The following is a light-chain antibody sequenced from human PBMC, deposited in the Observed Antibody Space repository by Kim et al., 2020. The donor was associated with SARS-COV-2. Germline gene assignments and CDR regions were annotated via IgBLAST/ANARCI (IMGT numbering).Light chain of an antibody. CDR1: QNNDNR. J-gene: IGKJ4*01. V-gene: IGKV1-5*03. CDR2: RAS. Sequence: SLSGSVGDRVTITCRASQNNDNRLAWYQQKPGKAPKVLIYRASTVESGVPSRFSGSGSGTEFTLTISSLQPDDFATYYCQNYNGYFGGGTKVEIK. CDR3: QNYNGY.